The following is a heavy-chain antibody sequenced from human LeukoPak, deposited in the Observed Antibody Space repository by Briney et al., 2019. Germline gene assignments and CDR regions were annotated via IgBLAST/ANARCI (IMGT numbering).Heavy chain of an antibody. CDR1: GGSISSHY. V-gene: IGHV4-59*11. Sequence: SDTLSLTCTVSGGSISSHYWSWIRQPPGKGLEWIGYIYYSGSTNYNPSLKSRVTISVDTSKNQFSLKLSSVTAADTAVYYCARDRGYSYGYFDYWGQGTLVTVSS. J-gene: IGHJ4*02. D-gene: IGHD5-18*01. CDR2: IYYSGST. CDR3: ARDRGYSYGYFDY.